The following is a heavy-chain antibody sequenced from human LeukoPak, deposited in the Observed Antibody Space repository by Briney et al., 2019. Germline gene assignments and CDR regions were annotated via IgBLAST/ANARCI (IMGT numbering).Heavy chain of an antibody. V-gene: IGHV1-18*01. Sequence: ASVKVSCKASGYTFTSYGISWVRQAPGQGLEWMGWISAYNGNTNYAQKLQGRVTMTTDTSTSTAYMELRSLRSDDTAVYYCARVGGRHYYDSSGYRDWGQGTLVTVSS. J-gene: IGHJ4*02. CDR1: GYTFTSYG. CDR2: ISAYNGNT. D-gene: IGHD3-22*01. CDR3: ARVGGRHYYDSSGYRD.